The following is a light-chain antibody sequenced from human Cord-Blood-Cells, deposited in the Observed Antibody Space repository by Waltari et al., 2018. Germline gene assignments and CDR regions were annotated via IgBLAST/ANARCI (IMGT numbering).Light chain of an antibody. CDR2: GAS. CDR3: QQYYSYPYT. Sequence: EIVMMQSPATLSVSPGERATLSCRASQSVSSNLAWYQQKPGQAPRLLIYGASTRATGIPARFSGSGSGTDFTLTISCLQSEDFATYYCQQYYSYPYTFGQGTKLEIK. J-gene: IGKJ2*01. V-gene: IGKV3-15*01. CDR1: QSVSSN.